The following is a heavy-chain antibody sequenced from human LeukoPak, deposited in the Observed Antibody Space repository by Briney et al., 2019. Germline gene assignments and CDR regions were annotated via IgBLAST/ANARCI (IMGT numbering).Heavy chain of an antibody. V-gene: IGHV3-74*03. Sequence: GSLRLSCAVSGFSFTNYWMHWVRQDPGKGLVWVSYISSGGSVTKYADSVKGRFTISRDNAVNTLYLQMNSLRVEDTAVYYCVRGSLRLPRSTPDYWGQGTLVTVSS. CDR2: ISSGGSVT. D-gene: IGHD2-21*02. J-gene: IGHJ4*02. CDR1: GFSFTNYW. CDR3: VRGSLRLPRSTPDY.